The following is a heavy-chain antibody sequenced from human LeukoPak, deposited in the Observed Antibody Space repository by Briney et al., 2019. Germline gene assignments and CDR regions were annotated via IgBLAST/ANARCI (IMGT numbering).Heavy chain of an antibody. CDR2: INHSGST. D-gene: IGHD3-10*01. CDR3: ARWPSGVDL. V-gene: IGHV4-34*01. Sequence: SETLSLTCAVYGGSFSGYYWSWIRQPPGKGLEWIWEINHSGSTNYNPSLKSRVTISVDTSKNQFSLKLSSVTAADTAVYYCARWPSGVDLWGRGTLVTVSS. J-gene: IGHJ2*01. CDR1: GGSFSGYY.